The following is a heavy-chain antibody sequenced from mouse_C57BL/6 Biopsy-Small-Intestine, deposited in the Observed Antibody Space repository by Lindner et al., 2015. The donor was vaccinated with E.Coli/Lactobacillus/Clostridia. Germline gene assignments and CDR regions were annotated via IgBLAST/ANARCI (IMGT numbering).Heavy chain of an antibody. V-gene: IGHV1-26*01. Sequence: VQLQESGPELVKPGASVKISCQASGYTFTDYYMNWVKQSHGKSLEWIGDINPNNGGSLYNQKFKGKASLTVDKPSSTAYMELRSLTSDDSAVYYCARQVNVDYAMDYWGQGTSVIVSS. CDR1: GYTFTDYY. CDR3: ARQVNVDYAMDY. J-gene: IGHJ4*01. CDR2: INPNNGGS.